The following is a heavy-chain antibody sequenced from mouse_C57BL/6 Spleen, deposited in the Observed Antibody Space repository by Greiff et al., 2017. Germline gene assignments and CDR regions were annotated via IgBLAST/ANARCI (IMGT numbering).Heavy chain of an antibody. D-gene: IGHD2-5*01. V-gene: IGHV1-42*01. CDR3: ARRGGYSNHFDY. Sequence: EVKLVESGPELVKPGASVKISCKASGYSFTGYYMNWVKQSPEKSLEWIGEINPSTGGTTYNQKFKAKATLTVDKSSSTAYMQLKSLTSEDSAVYDCARRGGYSNHFDYWGQGTTLTVSS. J-gene: IGHJ2*01. CDR1: GYSFTGYY. CDR2: INPSTGGT.